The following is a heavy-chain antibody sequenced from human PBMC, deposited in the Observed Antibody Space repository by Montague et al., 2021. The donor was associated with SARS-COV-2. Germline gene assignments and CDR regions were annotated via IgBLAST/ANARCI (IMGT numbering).Heavy chain of an antibody. V-gene: IGHV4-34*01. J-gene: IGHJ4*02. D-gene: IGHD3-3*01. CDR2: INHSGST. CDR1: GGSFSGYY. Sequence: SETLSLTCAVYGGSFSGYYWSWIRQPPGKGLEWIGEINHSGSTNYNPCLKSRVTISVDTSKNQFYLKLSSVTAADTAVNYWASGYQLRCVEWSYRQSAFDNWGQGTLVTVSS. CDR3: ASGYQLRCVEWSYRQSAFDN.